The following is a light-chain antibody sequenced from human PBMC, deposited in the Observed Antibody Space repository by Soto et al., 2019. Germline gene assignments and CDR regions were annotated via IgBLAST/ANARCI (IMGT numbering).Light chain of an antibody. CDR2: DAS. Sequence: DIQMTQSPSTLSTSVGDRVTITCRASQSISSWLAWYQQKPGKAPKLLIYDASNLESGVPSRFSDSGSGTEFTLTISSLQPDDFATYYCQQYNSYPYTFGQGTKLEIK. V-gene: IGKV1-5*01. CDR3: QQYNSYPYT. J-gene: IGKJ2*01. CDR1: QSISSW.